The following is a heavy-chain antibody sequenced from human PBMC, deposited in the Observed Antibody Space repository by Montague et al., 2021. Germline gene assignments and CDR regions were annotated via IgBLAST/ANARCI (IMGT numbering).Heavy chain of an antibody. CDR1: GVSISSSNYQ. D-gene: IGHD3-10*01. V-gene: IGHV4-39*01. CDR3: TRKGWFGDYGFDI. J-gene: IGHJ3*02. CDR2: IYCSGTT. Sequence: SETLSLTCTVSGVSISSSNYQWGWIRQPPGKGPEWIGSIYCSGTTYYNPSLRSRVTISVDTSENQFSLKLNSVTAADTAFYYCTRKGWFGDYGFDIWGQGTMVTVSS.